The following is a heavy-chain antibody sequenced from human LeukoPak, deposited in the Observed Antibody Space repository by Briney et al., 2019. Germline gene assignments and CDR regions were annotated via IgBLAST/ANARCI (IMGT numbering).Heavy chain of an antibody. D-gene: IGHD3-22*01. CDR2: IYYSGST. CDR3: GRIGPDY. CDR1: GGSIGSSSYY. V-gene: IGHV4-39*01. Sequence: SETLSLTCTVSGGSIGSSSYYWGWIRQPPGKGLEWIGSIYYSGSTYFNPSLKSRVTISVDTSKNQFSLRLSSVTSADTALYYCGRIGPDYWGQGTLVTVSS. J-gene: IGHJ4*02.